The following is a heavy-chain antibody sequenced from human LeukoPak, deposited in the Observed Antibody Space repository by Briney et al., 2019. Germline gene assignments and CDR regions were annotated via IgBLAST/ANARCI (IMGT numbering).Heavy chain of an antibody. CDR1: GFTFSSYG. Sequence: GGSLRLSCAASGFTFSSYGMHWVRQAPGKGLEWVAVISDDGRHKYFADSVKGRLTISRDNSKNTLYLQMSSLRVEDTALYYCAAENSSSSYWYFDLWGRGALVTVSS. J-gene: IGHJ2*01. D-gene: IGHD6-6*01. CDR3: AAENSSSSYWYFDL. CDR2: ISDDGRHK. V-gene: IGHV3-30*19.